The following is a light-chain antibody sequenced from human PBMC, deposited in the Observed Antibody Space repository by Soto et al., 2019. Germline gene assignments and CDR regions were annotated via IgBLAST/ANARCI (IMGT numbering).Light chain of an antibody. Sequence: QSALTQPPSASGTPGQRVTISCSGSSSNIGSNYVFWYQHLPGTAPKLLIYRNNQRPSGVPDRFSGSKSGTSASLAISGLRSEDENDYYCAAWDDSLSGVVFGGGTKLTVL. J-gene: IGLJ2*01. V-gene: IGLV1-47*01. CDR2: RNN. CDR3: AAWDDSLSGVV. CDR1: SSNIGSNY.